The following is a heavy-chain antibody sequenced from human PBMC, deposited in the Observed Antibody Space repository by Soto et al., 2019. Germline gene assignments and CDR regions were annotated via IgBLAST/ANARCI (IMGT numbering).Heavy chain of an antibody. CDR3: ARDPGYSSSWSFDI. V-gene: IGHV3-7*01. D-gene: IGHD6-13*01. CDR2: VKQDGSEE. J-gene: IGHJ3*02. Sequence: GSLRLSCAASGYSISTYWMSWVRQAPGKGLEWVANVKQDGSEEYYVDSVKGRFTISRDNAKNSLYLQMNSLRAEDTAVYYCARDPGYSSSWSFDIWGQGTMVTVSS. CDR1: GYSISTYW.